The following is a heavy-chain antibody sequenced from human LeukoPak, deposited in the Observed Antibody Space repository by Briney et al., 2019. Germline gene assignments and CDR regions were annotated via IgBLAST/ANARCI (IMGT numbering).Heavy chain of an antibody. J-gene: IGHJ4*02. CDR2: INPNSGGT. Sequence: ASVKVSCKASGYTFTGYYMHWVRQAPGQGLEWMGRINPNSGGTNYAQKFQGRVTMTRDTSISTAYTELSRLRSDDTAVYYCARVFYDSSGPFDYWGQGTLVTVSS. CDR1: GYTFTGYY. V-gene: IGHV1-2*06. D-gene: IGHD3-22*01. CDR3: ARVFYDSSGPFDY.